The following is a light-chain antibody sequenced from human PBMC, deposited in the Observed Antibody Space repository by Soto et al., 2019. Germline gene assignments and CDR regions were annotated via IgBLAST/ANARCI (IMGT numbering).Light chain of an antibody. V-gene: IGKV3-20*01. CDR3: QQYGSSPAST. J-gene: IGKJ3*01. CDR1: QSVSSSY. CDR2: GAS. Sequence: EIVLTQSPGTLSLSPGERATLSCRASQSVSSSYLAWYQQKPGQAPRLLIYGASSRATGIPDRFSGSGSGTDFTLTISRLEPVDFAVYYCQQYGSSPASTFGPGTKVDIK.